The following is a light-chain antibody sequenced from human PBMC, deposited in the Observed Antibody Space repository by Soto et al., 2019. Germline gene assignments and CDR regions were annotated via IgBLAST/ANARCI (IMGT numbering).Light chain of an antibody. J-gene: IGLJ3*02. Sequence: QSVLTQPASVSGSPGQSITISCTGSNSDVGTYIYVSWYQQHPGKAPKLMIYEGNKRPSGASNRFSGSKSGNTASLTISGLQAEDDADYYCCSYAGDSTYWVFGGGTKLTVL. CDR3: CSYAGDSTYWV. CDR2: EGN. V-gene: IGLV2-23*01. CDR1: NSDVGTYIY.